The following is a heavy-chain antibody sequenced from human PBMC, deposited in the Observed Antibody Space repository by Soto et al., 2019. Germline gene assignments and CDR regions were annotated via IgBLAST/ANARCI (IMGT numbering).Heavy chain of an antibody. CDR3: ARGLNYYDRRVGAAFDI. CDR1: GGTFSSYA. V-gene: IGHV1-69*06. J-gene: IGHJ3*02. Sequence: SVKVSCKASGGTFSSYAISWVRQAPGQGLEWMGGIIPIFGTANYAEKFQGRVTITADKSTSTAYMELSSLRSDDTAVYYCARGLNYYDRRVGAAFDIWGQGTMVTVSS. CDR2: IIPIFGTA. D-gene: IGHD3-22*01.